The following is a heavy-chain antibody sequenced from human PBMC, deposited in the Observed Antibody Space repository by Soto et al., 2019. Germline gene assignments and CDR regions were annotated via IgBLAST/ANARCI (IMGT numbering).Heavy chain of an antibody. CDR1: GYTFTSHY. Sequence: ASVKVSCKASGYTFTSHYMHWVRQAPGQGLEWMGIINPSGGSTSYAQKFQGRVTMTRDTSTSTVYMELSSLRSEDTAVHYCAPGRKPRYYYCSSGYYTGLYWGQ. D-gene: IGHD3-22*01. CDR2: INPSGGST. J-gene: IGHJ3*01. CDR3: APGRKPRYYYCSSGYYTGLY. V-gene: IGHV1-46*01.